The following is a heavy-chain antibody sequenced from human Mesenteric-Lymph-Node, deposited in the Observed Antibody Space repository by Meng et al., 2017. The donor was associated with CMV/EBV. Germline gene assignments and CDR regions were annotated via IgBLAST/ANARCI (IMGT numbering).Heavy chain of an antibody. V-gene: IGHV4-59*02. J-gene: IGHJ4*02. D-gene: IGHD2-8*02. CDR1: GASVNFYY. CDR2: VYHNGNT. Sequence: SETLSPTCTVSGASVNFYYWNWARQPPGKKLEWIGYVYHNGNTKYTPSLQSRVTMSMDTSKNHFSLNLASVTAADTAVYYCARSGKYWYHFDYWGQGTLVTVSS. CDR3: ARSGKYWYHFDY.